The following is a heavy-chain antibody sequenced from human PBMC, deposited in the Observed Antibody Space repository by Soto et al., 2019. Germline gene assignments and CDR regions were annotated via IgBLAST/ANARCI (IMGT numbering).Heavy chain of an antibody. CDR3: ARNFKLHPFDFWGGRPRTHGMGL. CDR1: GYTFTSYY. J-gene: IGHJ6*02. Sequence: ASVKVSCKASGYTFTSYYMHWVRQAPGQGLEWMGIINPSGGSTSYAQKFQGRVTMTRDTSTSTVYMELSSLISEDTAGYYCARNFKLHPFDFWGGRPRTHGMGLLGQRTTVTVSS. D-gene: IGHD3-3*01. CDR2: INPSGGST. V-gene: IGHV1-46*01.